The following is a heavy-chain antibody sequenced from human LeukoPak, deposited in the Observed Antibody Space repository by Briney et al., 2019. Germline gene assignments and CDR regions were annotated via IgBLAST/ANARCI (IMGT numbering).Heavy chain of an antibody. CDR3: ARGGGTVEKSNAFDI. J-gene: IGHJ3*02. V-gene: IGHV4-4*02. D-gene: IGHD4-23*01. Sequence: SETLSLTCGVSGASISSSNWWSWVRQPPGKGLEWIGEIYHSGSTNYNPSLESRVTISIDNSKNQVSLKLSSVTAADTAVYYCARGGGTVEKSNAFDIWGQGTMVIVSS. CDR2: IYHSGST. CDR1: GASISSSNW.